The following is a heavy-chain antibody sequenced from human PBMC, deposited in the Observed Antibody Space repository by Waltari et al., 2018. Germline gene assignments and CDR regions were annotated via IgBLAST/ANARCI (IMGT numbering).Heavy chain of an antibody. CDR3: ANRGVGNYFKYFRL. CDR2: IFRSGAV. Sequence: QVQLQESGPGLVKPTHTLSLTCTVSGEPISDDVSRWTYWTWIRQSAGKGLGGIGPIFRSGAVDYNPSLRSRVTISLDTPKSHFTLKLTSVTAADTAVYYCANRGVGNYFKYFRLWSPGTLVTVSS. CDR1: GEPISDDVSRWTY. D-gene: IGHD1-7*01. V-gene: IGHV4-61*02. J-gene: IGHJ1*01.